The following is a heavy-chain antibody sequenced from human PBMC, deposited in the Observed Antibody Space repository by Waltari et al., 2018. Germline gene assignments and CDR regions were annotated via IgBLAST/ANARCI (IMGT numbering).Heavy chain of an antibody. CDR3: AREGSGGTYFDY. CDR1: GGSISSHY. J-gene: IGHJ4*02. V-gene: IGHV4-59*11. D-gene: IGHD2-15*01. Sequence: QVQLQESGPGLVKPSETLSLTCTVSGGSISSHYWSWIRQPPGKGLEWIGYIYYRGSTNYNPSLKSRVTISVDTSKNQFSLKLSSVTAADTAVYYCAREGSGGTYFDYWGQGTLVTVSS. CDR2: IYYRGST.